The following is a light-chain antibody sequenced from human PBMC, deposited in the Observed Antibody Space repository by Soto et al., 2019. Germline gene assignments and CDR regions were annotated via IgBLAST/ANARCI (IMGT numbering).Light chain of an antibody. V-gene: IGKV3-20*01. Sequence: EIVLTQSPGTLSLSPGERATLSCRSSHSVSSNYLAWYQQKPGQAPRLLISDVSSRATGIPDRFSGSGSGTDFTLTISRVEPVDFAVYYCQQYGISPTFGQGTKVEIK. CDR1: HSVSSNY. J-gene: IGKJ1*01. CDR2: DVS. CDR3: QQYGISPT.